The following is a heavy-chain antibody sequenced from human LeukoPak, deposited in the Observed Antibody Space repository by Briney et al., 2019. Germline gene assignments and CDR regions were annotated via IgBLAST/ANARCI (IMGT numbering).Heavy chain of an antibody. CDR2: IRYDGSDK. Sequence: GGSLRLSCAASGFTFSNYGMHWARQAPGKGLEWLAFIRYDGSDKYYGDSVKGQFTISRDNSKSTLYLQMNSLRAEDTAVYYCAKADSGTYYGLGDYFDYWGQGTLVTVSS. J-gene: IGHJ4*02. CDR3: AKADSGTYYGLGDYFDY. V-gene: IGHV3-30*02. D-gene: IGHD1-26*01. CDR1: GFTFSNYG.